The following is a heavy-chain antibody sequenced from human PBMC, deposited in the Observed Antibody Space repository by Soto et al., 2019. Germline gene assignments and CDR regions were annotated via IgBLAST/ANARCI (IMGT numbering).Heavy chain of an antibody. CDR3: ARVEWFGETRALDY. Sequence: GGSLRLSCAASGFTFSSYGMHWVRQAPGKGLEWVAVIWYDGSNKYYADSVKGRFTISRDNSKNTLYLQMNSLRAEDTAVYYCARVEWFGETRALDYWGQGTLVTVSS. CDR1: GFTFSSYG. J-gene: IGHJ4*02. V-gene: IGHV3-33*01. CDR2: IWYDGSNK. D-gene: IGHD3-10*01.